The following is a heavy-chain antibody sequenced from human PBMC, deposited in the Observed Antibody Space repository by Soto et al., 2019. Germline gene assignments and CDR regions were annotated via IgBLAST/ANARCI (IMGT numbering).Heavy chain of an antibody. Sequence: ASVKVSCKASGYTFTSYGISWVRQAPGQGLEWMGWISAYNGNTNYAQKLQGRVTMTTDTSTSTAYMELRSLRSDDTAVYYCAKVNDFWTGYYSTNWFDPWGQGTLVTVSS. CDR1: GYTFTSYG. J-gene: IGHJ5*02. D-gene: IGHD3-3*01. CDR3: AKVNDFWTGYYSTNWFDP. V-gene: IGHV1-18*01. CDR2: ISAYNGNT.